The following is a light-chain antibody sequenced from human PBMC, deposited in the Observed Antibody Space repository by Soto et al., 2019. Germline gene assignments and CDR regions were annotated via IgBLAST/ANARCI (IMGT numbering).Light chain of an antibody. CDR3: RSYGGSPTYV. Sequence: QSPLTQPASVSGSPGESITISCTGTSSNVGSYKLVSWYQQHPGKAPKLMIFEVNKRPSGVSNRFSGSKSGNTASLTISGLKVEDEADSYCRSYGGSPTYVFGTGTKVTVL. J-gene: IGLJ1*01. CDR1: SSNVGSYKL. CDR2: EVN. V-gene: IGLV2-23*02.